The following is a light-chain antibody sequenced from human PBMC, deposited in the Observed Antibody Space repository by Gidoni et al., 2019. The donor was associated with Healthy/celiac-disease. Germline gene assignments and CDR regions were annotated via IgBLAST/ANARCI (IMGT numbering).Light chain of an antibody. CDR1: RGSIASNY. Sequence: FILTQPHPAPESPGKTVTITCTGSRGSIASNYVQWYQKRPGSAPTTVLYEYNQRPSGVPDRFSGSINSSSSAASLTISGLKTEDGADYYCQSYDSSSHVVFGGGTKLTVL. CDR3: QSYDSSSHVV. J-gene: IGLJ2*01. V-gene: IGLV6-57*02. CDR2: EYN.